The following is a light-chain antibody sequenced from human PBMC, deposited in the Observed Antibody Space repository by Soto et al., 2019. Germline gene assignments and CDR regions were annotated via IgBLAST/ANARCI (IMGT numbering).Light chain of an antibody. V-gene: IGKV1-5*01. J-gene: IGKJ4*02. CDR3: HQYNSYSLT. Sequence: DIQMTQSPSTLSASVGDRVTITCRASQSISYWLAWYQQKPGKAPRLLIYDASSLESGVPSRFSGSGSGTEFTLPISSLQPDDFVTYYCHQYNSYSLTFGGGTKVEIK. CDR2: DAS. CDR1: QSISYW.